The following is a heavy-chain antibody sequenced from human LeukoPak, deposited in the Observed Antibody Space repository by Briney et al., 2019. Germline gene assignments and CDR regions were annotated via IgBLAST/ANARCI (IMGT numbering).Heavy chain of an antibody. Sequence: GGSLRLSCAASGFTFSSYAMSWVRQAPGRGLEWVSAISGSGGSTYYADSVKGRFTISRDNSKNTLYLQMNSLRAEDTAVYYCAKAPPKYSSSWPHLDYWGQGTLVTVSS. CDR2: ISGSGGST. V-gene: IGHV3-23*01. CDR1: GFTFSSYA. J-gene: IGHJ4*02. CDR3: AKAPPKYSSSWPHLDY. D-gene: IGHD6-13*01.